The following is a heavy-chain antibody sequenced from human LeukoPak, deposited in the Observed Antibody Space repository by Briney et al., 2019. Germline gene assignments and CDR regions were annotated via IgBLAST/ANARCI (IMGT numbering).Heavy chain of an antibody. CDR3: AKGGYYYDSSGPLGYYYMDV. CDR2: ISGSGGST. Sequence: TGGSLRLSCAASGFTFSSYGMHWVRQAPGKGLEWVSAISGSGGSTYYADSVKGRFTISRDNSKNTLYLQMNSLRAEDTAVYYCAKGGYYYDSSGPLGYYYMDVWGKGTTVTISS. D-gene: IGHD3-22*01. CDR1: GFTFSSYG. J-gene: IGHJ6*03. V-gene: IGHV3-23*01.